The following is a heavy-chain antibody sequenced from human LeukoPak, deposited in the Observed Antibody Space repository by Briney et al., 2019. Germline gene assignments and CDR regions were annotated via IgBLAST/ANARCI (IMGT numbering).Heavy chain of an antibody. V-gene: IGHV4-34*01. CDR1: GGSFSGYY. D-gene: IGHD3-9*01. J-gene: IGHJ3*02. Sequence: PSETLSLTCAVYGGSFSGYYCSWIRQPPGKGLEWIGEINHSGSTNYNPSLKSRVTISVDTSKNQFSLKLSSVTAADTAVYYCARGLRYFDWFPHDAFDIWGQGTMVTVSS. CDR2: INHSGST. CDR3: ARGLRYFDWFPHDAFDI.